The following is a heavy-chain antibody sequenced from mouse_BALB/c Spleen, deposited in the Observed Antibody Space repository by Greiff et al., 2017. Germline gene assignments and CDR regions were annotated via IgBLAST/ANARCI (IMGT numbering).Heavy chain of an antibody. Sequence: VQLKQSGGGLVQPGGSRKLSCAASGFTFSSFGMHWVRQAPEKGLEWVAYISSGSSTIYYADTVKGRFTISRDNPKNTLFLQMTSLRSEDTAMYYCARSPPYYGSSYAYWGQGTLVTVSA. D-gene: IGHD1-1*01. CDR3: ARSPPYYGSSYAY. CDR2: ISSGSSTI. J-gene: IGHJ3*01. CDR1: GFTFSSFG. V-gene: IGHV5-17*02.